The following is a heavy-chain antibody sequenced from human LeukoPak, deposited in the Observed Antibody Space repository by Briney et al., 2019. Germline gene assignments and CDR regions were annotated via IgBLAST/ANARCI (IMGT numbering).Heavy chain of an antibody. CDR2: ISSNGGST. D-gene: IGHD6-6*01. CDR3: ARDRELGSSSAHAFDI. Sequence: PGGSLRLSCAASGFTFSSYGMHWVRQAPGKGLEYVSAISSNGGSTYYANSVKGRFTISRDNSKNTLYLQMGSLRAEDMAVYYCARDRELGSSSAHAFDIWGQGTMVTVSS. J-gene: IGHJ3*02. CDR1: GFTFSSYG. V-gene: IGHV3-64*01.